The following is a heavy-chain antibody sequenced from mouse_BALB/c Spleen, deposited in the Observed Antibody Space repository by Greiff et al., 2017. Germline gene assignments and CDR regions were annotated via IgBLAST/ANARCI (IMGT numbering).Heavy chain of an antibody. V-gene: IGHV5-6-5*01. CDR2: ISSGGST. D-gene: IGHD2-3*01. Sequence: EVQLVESGGGLVKPGGSLKLSCAASGFTFSSYAMSWVRQTPEKRLEWVASISSGGSTYYPDSVKGRFTISRDNARNILYLQMSSLRSEDTAMYYCARGDGYYVWGQGTLVTVSA. CDR3: ARGDGYYV. J-gene: IGHJ3*01. CDR1: GFTFSSYA.